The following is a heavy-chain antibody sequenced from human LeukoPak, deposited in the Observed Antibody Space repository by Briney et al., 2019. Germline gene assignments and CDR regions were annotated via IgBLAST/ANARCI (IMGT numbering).Heavy chain of an antibody. CDR2: MNPKSGKT. Sequence: VASVKVSCKASGYTFTNYDINWVRQAPGQGLEWMGWMNPKSGKTGYAQKFQGRVTIIRNTSISTAYMELSSLRSEDTAVYYCARETSSRYFDFWGQGTLLTVSS. D-gene: IGHD6-6*01. V-gene: IGHV1-8*03. CDR1: GYTFTNYD. J-gene: IGHJ4*02. CDR3: ARETSSRYFDF.